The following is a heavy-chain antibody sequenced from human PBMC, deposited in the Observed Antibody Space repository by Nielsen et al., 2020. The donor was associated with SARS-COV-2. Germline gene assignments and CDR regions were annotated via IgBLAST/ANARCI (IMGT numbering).Heavy chain of an antibody. CDR1: GYTFTSYG. CDR3: ARGQFLLGDSDY. D-gene: IGHD3-9*01. J-gene: IGHJ4*02. Sequence: ASVKVSCKASGYTFTSYGISWVRQAPGQGLEWMGWISAYNGNTNYAQKLQGRVTMTADTSTSTAYKELRSLRSDDTAVYYCARGQFLLGDSDYWGQGTLVTVSS. CDR2: ISAYNGNT. V-gene: IGHV1-18*01.